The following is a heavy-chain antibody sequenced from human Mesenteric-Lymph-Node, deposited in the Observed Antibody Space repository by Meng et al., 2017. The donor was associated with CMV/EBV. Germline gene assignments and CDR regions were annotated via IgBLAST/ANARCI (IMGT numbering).Heavy chain of an antibody. D-gene: IGHD2-2*01. CDR3: ARDKGCSSTSCYPLGDYYYYYGMDV. J-gene: IGHJ6*02. V-gene: IGHV3-11*04. CDR1: GFTFSYYY. CDR2: ISSASTTM. Sequence: GGSLRLSCAASGFTFSYYYMTWIRQAPGKGLEWVSYISSASTTMNYADSVKGRFTISRDNAKNSLYLQMNSLRAEDTAVYYCARDKGCSSTSCYPLGDYYYYYGMDVWGQGTTVTVSS.